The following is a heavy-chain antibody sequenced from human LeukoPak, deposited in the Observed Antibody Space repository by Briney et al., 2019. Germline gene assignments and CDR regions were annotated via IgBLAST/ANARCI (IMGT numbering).Heavy chain of an antibody. D-gene: IGHD6-13*01. Sequence: PSETLSLTCTVSGGSISSTSYYWGWIRQPPGKGLEWIGYIYYSGSTNYNPSLKSRVTISVDTSKNQFSLKLSSVTAADTAVYYCARDLTRGIAAAMNWYFDLWGRGTLVTVSS. V-gene: IGHV4-61*01. CDR3: ARDLTRGIAAAMNWYFDL. CDR1: GGSISSTSYY. J-gene: IGHJ2*01. CDR2: IYYSGST.